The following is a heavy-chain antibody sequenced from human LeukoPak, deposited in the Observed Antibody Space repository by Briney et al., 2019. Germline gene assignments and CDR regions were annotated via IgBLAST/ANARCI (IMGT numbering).Heavy chain of an antibody. Sequence: SETLSLTCTVSGGSLSSYYWRWLRQPAGKGLEWIGRIYTSGSTNYNPSLKSRVTMSVDTSKNQFSLKLSSVTAADTAVYYCARVISDGVYYYYYMDVWGKGTTVTVSS. V-gene: IGHV4-4*07. J-gene: IGHJ6*03. CDR2: IYTSGST. CDR3: ARVISDGVYYYYYMDV. CDR1: GGSLSSYY. D-gene: IGHD3/OR15-3a*01.